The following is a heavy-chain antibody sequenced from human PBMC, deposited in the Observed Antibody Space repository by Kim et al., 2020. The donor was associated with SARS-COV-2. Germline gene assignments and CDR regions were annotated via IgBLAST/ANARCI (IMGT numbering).Heavy chain of an antibody. V-gene: IGHV3-23*01. D-gene: IGHD6-19*01. J-gene: IGHJ4*02. CDR3: AKDHPSRGWPAFDY. Sequence: YGDSAQGRFTISRDDADNKLYLQMNNLRVEDTALYYCAKDHPSRGWPAFDYWGLGTQVTVSS.